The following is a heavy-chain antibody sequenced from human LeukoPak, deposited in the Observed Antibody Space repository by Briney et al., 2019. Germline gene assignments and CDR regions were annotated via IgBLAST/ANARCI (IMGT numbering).Heavy chain of an antibody. CDR2: IIPIFGIA. Sequence: ASVKVSCKASGGTFSSYAISWVRQAPGQGLEWMGRIIPIFGIANYAQKFQGRVTITADKSTSTAYMELSSLRSEDTAVYYCARDRSGYCSGGSCYSSTIPFDYWGQGTLVTVSS. J-gene: IGHJ4*02. CDR3: ARDRSGYCSGGSCYSSTIPFDY. V-gene: IGHV1-69*04. CDR1: GGTFSSYA. D-gene: IGHD2-15*01.